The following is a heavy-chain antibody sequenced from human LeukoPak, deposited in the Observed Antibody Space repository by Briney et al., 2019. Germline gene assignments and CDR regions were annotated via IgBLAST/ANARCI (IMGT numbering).Heavy chain of an antibody. CDR3: AKTRPLDSSSWSHGDY. Sequence: GGSLRLSCAASGFTFSSYAMSWVRQAPGKGLEWVSAISGSGDSTYYGDSVKGRFTISRDNSKNTLYLQMNSLRAEDTAVYYCAKTRPLDSSSWSHGDYWGQGTLVTVPS. CDR2: ISGSGDST. V-gene: IGHV3-23*01. J-gene: IGHJ4*02. CDR1: GFTFSSYA. D-gene: IGHD6-13*01.